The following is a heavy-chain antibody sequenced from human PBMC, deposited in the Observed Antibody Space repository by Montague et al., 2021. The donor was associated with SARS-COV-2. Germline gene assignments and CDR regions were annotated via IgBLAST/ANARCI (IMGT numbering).Heavy chain of an antibody. CDR2: IWDDGSNK. J-gene: IGHJ6*02. D-gene: IGHD6-6*01. CDR3: ARELVRYYYGMDV. CDR1: GFTFSSYG. V-gene: IGHV3-33*01. Sequence: SLRLSCAASGFTFSSYGMHWVRQAPGKGLEWVAVIWDDGSNKYYADSVKGRFTISRDNSKNTLYLQMKSLRAEDTAVYYCARELVRYYYGMDVWGQGTTVTVSS.